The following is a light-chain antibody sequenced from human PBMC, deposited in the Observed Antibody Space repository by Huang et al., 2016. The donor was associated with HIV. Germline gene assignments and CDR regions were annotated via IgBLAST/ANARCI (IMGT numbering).Light chain of an antibody. CDR1: QSVGSN. CDR3: QQHNSWPRT. Sequence: EIVMTLSPATLSVSPGERATLPCRASQSVGSNLAWYQQRRGQDPRLLIYAASTRGTGRPARFSGSGSGTEFTLTVSSLESEDFAVYYCQQHNSWPRTFGQGTRV. J-gene: IGKJ1*01. V-gene: IGKV3-15*01. CDR2: AAS.